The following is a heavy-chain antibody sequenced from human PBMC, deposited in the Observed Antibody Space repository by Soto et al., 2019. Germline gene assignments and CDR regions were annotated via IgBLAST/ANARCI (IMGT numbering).Heavy chain of an antibody. D-gene: IGHD2-8*02. CDR2: INHSGST. J-gene: IGHJ4*02. V-gene: IGHV4-4*02. CDR1: GDSISSDNW. CDR3: ARDKITGLFDY. Sequence: SETLSLTCAVSGDSISSDNWWNWVRQPPGTGLEWIGEINHSGSTNYNPSLKSRVTISVDTSKNQFSLKLTSVTAADTAVYYCARDKITGLFDYWGQGTLVTVSS.